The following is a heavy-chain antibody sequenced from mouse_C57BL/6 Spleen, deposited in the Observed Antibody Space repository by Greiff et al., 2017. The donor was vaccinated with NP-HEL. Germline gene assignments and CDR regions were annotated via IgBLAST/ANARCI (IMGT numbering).Heavy chain of an antibody. D-gene: IGHD2-5*01. CDR3: ARGAYSNYGYFDV. CDR1: GYTFTSYW. V-gene: IGHV1-7*01. CDR2: INPSSGYT. Sequence: VKLMESGAELAKPGASVKLSCKASGYTFTSYWMHWVKQRPGQGLEWIGYINPSSGYTKYNQKFKDKATLTADKSSSTAYMQLSSLTYEDSAVYYCARGAYSNYGYFDVWGTGTTVTVSS. J-gene: IGHJ1*03.